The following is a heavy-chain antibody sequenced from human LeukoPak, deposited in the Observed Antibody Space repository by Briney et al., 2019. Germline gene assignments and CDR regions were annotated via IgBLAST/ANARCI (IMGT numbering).Heavy chain of an antibody. J-gene: IGHJ4*02. Sequence: GGSLRLSCAASGFTVSNTYMSWVRQAPGKGLEWVSLIYSGGSTYYADSVKGRFTISRDNSMNTMFLQMNSLRAEDTAVYYCARVIAARHFDYWGQGTLVTVSS. CDR3: ARVIAARHFDY. CDR2: IYSGGST. CDR1: GFTVSNTY. V-gene: IGHV3-66*01. D-gene: IGHD6-6*01.